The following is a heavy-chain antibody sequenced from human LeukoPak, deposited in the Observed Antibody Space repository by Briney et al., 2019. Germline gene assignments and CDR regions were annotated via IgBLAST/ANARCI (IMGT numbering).Heavy chain of an antibody. D-gene: IGHD1-26*01. Sequence: GGSLRLSCAASGFTFSSYSMNWVRQAPGKGLEWVSYISSSSSTIYYADSVKGRFTISRDSSKDSLYLQMNSLRAEDTAVYYCAKDHAQGGATSLVFDVWGQGTMVPVSS. V-gene: IGHV3-48*01. J-gene: IGHJ3*01. CDR3: AKDHAQGGATSLVFDV. CDR1: GFTFSSYS. CDR2: ISSSSSTI.